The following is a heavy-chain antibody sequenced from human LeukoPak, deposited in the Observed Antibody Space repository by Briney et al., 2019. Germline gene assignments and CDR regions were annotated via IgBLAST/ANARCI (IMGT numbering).Heavy chain of an antibody. CDR1: GYTFTSYA. Sequence: ASVKFSCKASGYTFTSYAMHWVRQAPGQRLEWMGWINAGNGNTKYSQKFQGRVTITRDTSASTAYMELSSLRSEDTAVYYCARVGFYYGSGSYGEYWGQGTLVTVSS. J-gene: IGHJ4*02. D-gene: IGHD3-10*01. CDR3: ARVGFYYGSGSYGEY. V-gene: IGHV1-3*01. CDR2: INAGNGNT.